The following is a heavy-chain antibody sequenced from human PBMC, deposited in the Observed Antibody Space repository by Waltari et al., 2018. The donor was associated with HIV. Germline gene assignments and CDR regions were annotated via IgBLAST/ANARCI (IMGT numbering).Heavy chain of an antibody. CDR1: GHTLSELS. J-gene: IGHJ4*02. Sequence: QVQLVQSGAEVRKPGASVKVSCKVSGHTLSELSMHWVRQAPAKGLEWMGGFEPEDGETIYAQKFQGRVTMTRDTSTSTVYMEVTSLRSEDTAVYYCVRFSSPSLDYWGQGTLVTVSS. V-gene: IGHV1-24*01. D-gene: IGHD3-3*01. CDR2: FEPEDGET. CDR3: VRFSSPSLDY.